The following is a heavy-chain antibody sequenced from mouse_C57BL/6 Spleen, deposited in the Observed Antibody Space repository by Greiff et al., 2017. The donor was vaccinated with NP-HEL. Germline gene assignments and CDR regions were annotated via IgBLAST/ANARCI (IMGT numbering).Heavy chain of an antibody. CDR2: IRNKANGYTT. V-gene: IGHV7-3*03. CDR3: ASSPTYGNYGFFDY. Sequence: EVKLVESGGGLVQPGGSLSLSCAASGFTFTDYYMSWVRQLPGKALEWLGFIRNKANGYTTEYSASVKGRFTISRDNSQSILYLQMNALRAEDSATYYCASSPTYGNYGFFDYWGQGTTLTVSS. D-gene: IGHD2-1*01. J-gene: IGHJ2*01. CDR1: GFTFTDYY.